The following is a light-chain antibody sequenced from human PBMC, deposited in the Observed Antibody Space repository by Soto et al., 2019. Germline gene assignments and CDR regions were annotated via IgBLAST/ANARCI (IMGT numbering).Light chain of an antibody. Sequence: DIQMTQSPSTLSASVGDRVTFTCRASQSIGSWLAWYQQKAGKAPKLLIYRASSLQSGVASRFSGSGSGTEFTLTISSLQPDDFATYYCQEYNNYWTFGQGTKVEIK. CDR3: QEYNNYWT. V-gene: IGKV1-5*03. J-gene: IGKJ1*01. CDR1: QSIGSW. CDR2: RAS.